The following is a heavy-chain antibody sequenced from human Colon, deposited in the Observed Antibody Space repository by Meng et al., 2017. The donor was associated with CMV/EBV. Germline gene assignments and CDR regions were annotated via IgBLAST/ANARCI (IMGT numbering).Heavy chain of an antibody. CDR2: IKCDGSEK. CDR3: ANQMPWNYYHGMDL. CDR1: GFTFSSSW. J-gene: IGHJ6*02. D-gene: IGHD3-10*01. Sequence: GESLKISCEASGFTFSSSWMHWVCQAPEKGLEWVADIKCDGSEKYSVDSVKGRLTISRDNAKNSLYLQVNSLRAEDMTVYYCANQMPWNYYHGMDLWGQGTTVTVSS. V-gene: IGHV3-52*01.